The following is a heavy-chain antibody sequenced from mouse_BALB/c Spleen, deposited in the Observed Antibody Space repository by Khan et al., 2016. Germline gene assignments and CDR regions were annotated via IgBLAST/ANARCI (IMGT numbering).Heavy chain of an antibody. CDR3: ARSPYDYEVRFAY. Sequence: VQLQQSGAELVKPGASVKLSCTASGFNIKDTYMHWVKQRPEQGLEWIGRIDPANGNTKYDPKFQGKATITADTSSNTAYLQLSRLTSEDTAVYYSARSPYDYEVRFAYWGQGTLITVSA. J-gene: IGHJ3*01. CDR2: IDPANGNT. CDR1: GFNIKDTY. V-gene: IGHV14-3*02. D-gene: IGHD2-4*01.